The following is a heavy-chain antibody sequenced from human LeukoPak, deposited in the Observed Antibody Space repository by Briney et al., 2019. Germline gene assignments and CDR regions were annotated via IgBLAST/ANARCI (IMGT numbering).Heavy chain of an antibody. J-gene: IGHJ4*02. Sequence: SETLSLTCTVSGGSISSYYWSWIRQPPGKGLEWIGYIYYSGSTNYNPSLKSRVTISVDTSKNQFSLKLSSVTAADTAVYYCARLDAGGEYFDYWGQGTLVTVSS. CDR3: ARLDAGGEYFDY. V-gene: IGHV4-59*08. CDR2: IYYSGST. CDR1: GGSISSYY. D-gene: IGHD2-21*01.